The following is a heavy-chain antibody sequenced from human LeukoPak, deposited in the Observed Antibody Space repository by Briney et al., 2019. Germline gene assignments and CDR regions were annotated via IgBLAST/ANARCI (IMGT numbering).Heavy chain of an antibody. CDR1: GFIFTSYA. D-gene: IGHD4-11*01. J-gene: IGHJ4*02. CDR3: AQGGTVTTYYFDY. CDR2: ISAGGGGS. V-gene: IGHV3-23*01. Sequence: PGGSLRLSCAASGFIFTSYAMSWVRQAPGKGLEWVSSISAGGGGSYYAASVKGRFTISRDNSKNTLYLQMNSLRAEDTAIYYCAQGGTVTTYYFDYWGQGTLVTVSS.